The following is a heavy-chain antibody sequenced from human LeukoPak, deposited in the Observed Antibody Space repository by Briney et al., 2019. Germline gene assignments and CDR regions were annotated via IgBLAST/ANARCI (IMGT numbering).Heavy chain of an antibody. Sequence: SETLSLTCTVSGGSISSYYWSWIRQPPGKGLEWIGYIYYSGSTNYNPSLKSRVTISVDTSKNQFSLKLSSVTAADTAVYYCARAGPGTVYYYYGMDVWGQGTRVTVSS. J-gene: IGHJ6*02. CDR3: ARAGPGTVYYYYGMDV. D-gene: IGHD3-10*01. CDR1: GGSISSYY. V-gene: IGHV4-59*01. CDR2: IYYSGST.